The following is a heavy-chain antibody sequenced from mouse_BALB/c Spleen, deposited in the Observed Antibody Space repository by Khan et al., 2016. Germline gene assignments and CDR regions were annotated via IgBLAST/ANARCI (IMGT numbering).Heavy chain of an antibody. V-gene: IGHV7-3*02. J-gene: IGHJ4*01. Sequence: EVELVESGGGLVQPGGSLRLSCATSGFTFTDYYMSWVRQHPGKALEWLGFIRNKANGYTTEYSAYVKGRFTISRAHSQSILYLQMNTLRAEDRATYYCARDMEGYDDAMDYWGQGTSVTVSS. CDR2: IRNKANGYTT. CDR1: GFTFTDYY. D-gene: IGHD2-2*01. CDR3: ARDMEGYDDAMDY.